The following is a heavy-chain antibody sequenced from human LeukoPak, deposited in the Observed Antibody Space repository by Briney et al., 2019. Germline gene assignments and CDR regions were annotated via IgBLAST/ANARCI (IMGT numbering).Heavy chain of an antibody. CDR2: MNPNSGNT. J-gene: IGHJ3*02. D-gene: IGHD1-26*01. Sequence: GASVKVSCKASGYTFTSYDINWVRQATGQGLEWMGWMNPNSGNTGYAQKFQGRVTITRNTSISTAYMELSSLRSEDTAVYYCARDTSFSGSYLSYAFDIWGQGTMVTVSS. CDR1: GYTFTSYD. CDR3: ARDTSFSGSYLSYAFDI. V-gene: IGHV1-8*03.